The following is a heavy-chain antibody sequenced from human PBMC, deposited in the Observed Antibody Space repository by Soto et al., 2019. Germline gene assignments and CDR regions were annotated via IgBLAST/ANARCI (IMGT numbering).Heavy chain of an antibody. D-gene: IGHD3-22*01. V-gene: IGHV3-53*01. J-gene: IGHJ4*02. CDR2: IYSGGST. CDR3: ATTSTPDYYDSSGPFDY. CDR1: GFTVSTNY. Sequence: GGSLRLSCAASGFTVSTNYMSWVRQAPGKGLEWVSVIYSGGSTYYADSVRDRFTISRHNSKNTLYLQMNSLRAEDTAVYYCATTSTPDYYDSSGPFDYWGQGTLVTVSS.